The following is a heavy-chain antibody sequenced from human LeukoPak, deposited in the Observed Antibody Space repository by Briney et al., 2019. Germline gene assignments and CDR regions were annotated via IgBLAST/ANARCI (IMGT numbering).Heavy chain of an antibody. Sequence: PSETLSLTCAVYGGSFSGNYWSWIRQPPGKGLEWIGEINHSGSTNYNPSLKSRATISVKTTTNQFTLKLTSLTPATRAVYNCARLKDFWSGYYDYFDYWGQGTLVTVSS. V-gene: IGHV4-34*01. CDR2: INHSGST. CDR1: GGSFSGNY. D-gene: IGHD3-3*01. CDR3: ARLKDFWSGYYDYFDY. J-gene: IGHJ4*02.